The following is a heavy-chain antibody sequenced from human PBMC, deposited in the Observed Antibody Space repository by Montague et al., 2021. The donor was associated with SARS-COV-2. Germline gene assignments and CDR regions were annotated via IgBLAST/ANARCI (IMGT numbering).Heavy chain of an antibody. CDR2: INSDGSST. J-gene: IGHJ6*02. CDR3: ARGLRYFDWLAYYGMDV. CDR1: GFTFSSYW. V-gene: IGHV3-74*01. Sequence: SLRLSCAASGFTFSSYWMHWVRQAPGKGLVWVSRINSDGSSTSYADSVKGRFTISRDNAKNTLYLQMNSLRAEDTAVYYCARGLRYFDWLAYYGMDVWGRGTTVTVSS. D-gene: IGHD3-9*01.